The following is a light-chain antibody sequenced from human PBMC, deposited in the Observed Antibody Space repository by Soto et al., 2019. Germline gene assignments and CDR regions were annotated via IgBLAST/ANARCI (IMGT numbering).Light chain of an antibody. CDR1: SSDVGSYDY. CDR2: DVS. Sequence: QSALTQPASVSGSPGQSITISCTGTSSDVGSYDYVSWYQQDPGKAPKLIFYDVSNRPSGVSDRFSVSKSGNTAFLTISNLQAEDEAAYYCSSYTNSGTYVFGTGTKVTVL. J-gene: IGLJ1*01. CDR3: SSYTNSGTYV. V-gene: IGLV2-14*01.